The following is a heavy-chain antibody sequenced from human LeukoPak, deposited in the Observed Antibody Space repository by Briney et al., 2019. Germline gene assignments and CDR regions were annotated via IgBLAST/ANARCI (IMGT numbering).Heavy chain of an antibody. CDR3: ARLARWSNIYYFDY. V-gene: IGHV4-39*07. D-gene: IGHD2-15*01. CDR2: IYYSGNT. Sequence: PSETPSLTCTVSGGSISNYYWGWIRQAPGKGLEWIGSIYYSGNTYYNSSLKSRVTISLDTSKNQFSLNLFSVTAADTAVYYCARLARWSNIYYFDYWGQGTLVTVSS. J-gene: IGHJ4*02. CDR1: GGSISNYY.